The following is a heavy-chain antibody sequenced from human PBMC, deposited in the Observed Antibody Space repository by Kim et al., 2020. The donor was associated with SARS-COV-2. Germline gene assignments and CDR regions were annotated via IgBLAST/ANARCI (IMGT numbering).Heavy chain of an antibody. CDR2: IYYSGST. Sequence: SETLSLTCTVSGGSISSSSYYWGWIRQPPGKGLEWIGSIYYSGSTYYNPSLKSRVTISVDTSKNQFSLKLSSVTAADTAVYYCARCKHYDILTGAGGWFDPWGQGTLVTVSS. CDR3: ARCKHYDILTGAGGWFDP. V-gene: IGHV4-39*01. J-gene: IGHJ5*02. CDR1: GGSISSSSYY. D-gene: IGHD3-9*01.